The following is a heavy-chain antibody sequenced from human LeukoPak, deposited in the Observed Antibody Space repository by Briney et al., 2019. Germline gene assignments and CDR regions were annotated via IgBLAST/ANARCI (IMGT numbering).Heavy chain of an antibody. CDR3: ARSPYDFWSGKYYYYYMDV. D-gene: IGHD3-3*01. CDR1: GVSISSGSYY. CDR2: IYTSGST. Sequence: ASENLYLTCTDSGVSISSGSYYWSWIRQPAGKGLEGIGRIYTSGSTNYNPSLKSRVTISVDTSKNQFSLKLSSVTAADTAVYYCARSPYDFWSGKYYYYYMDVWGKGTTVTVSS. V-gene: IGHV4-61*02. J-gene: IGHJ6*03.